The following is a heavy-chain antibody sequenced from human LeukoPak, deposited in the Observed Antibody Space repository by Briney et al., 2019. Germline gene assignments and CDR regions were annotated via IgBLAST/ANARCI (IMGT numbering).Heavy chain of an antibody. CDR2: ISSSSSTI. CDR1: GFTFSSYS. CDR3: AGEEIDVPPHY. Sequence: PGGSLRLSCAASGFTFSSYSMNWVRQAPGKGLEWVSYISSSSSTIYYADSVKGRFTISRDNAKNSLYLQMNSLRAEDTAVYYCAGEEIDVPPHYWGQGTLVTVSS. J-gene: IGHJ4*02. V-gene: IGHV3-48*01.